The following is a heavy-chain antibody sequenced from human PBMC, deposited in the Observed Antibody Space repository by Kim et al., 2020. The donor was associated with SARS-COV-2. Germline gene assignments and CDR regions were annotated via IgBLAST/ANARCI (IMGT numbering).Heavy chain of an antibody. V-gene: IGHV1-24*01. Sequence: ASVKVSCKVSGYTLIELSMHWVRQAPGKGLEWMGGFDPEDGETIYAQKFQGRVTMTEDTSTDTAYMELSSLRSENTAVYYCATAPAALRSGSYYRSYYYYVMDVWGQGTTVTVSS. CDR2: FDPEDGET. CDR3: ATAPAALRSGSYYRSYYYYVMDV. CDR1: GYTLIELS. J-gene: IGHJ6*02. D-gene: IGHD3-10*01.